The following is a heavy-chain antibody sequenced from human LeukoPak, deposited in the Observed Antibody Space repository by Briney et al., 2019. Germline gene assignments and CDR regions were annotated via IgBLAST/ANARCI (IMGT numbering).Heavy chain of an antibody. J-gene: IGHJ4*02. CDR3: ARLNDILTGPFDY. V-gene: IGHV5-51*01. CDR2: IYPGDSDS. Sequence: GESLKISCRGSGYSFTSYWIGWVRQMPGKGLEWMGIIYPGDSDSRYSPSFQGQVIISADKPISTAYLQWNSLKASDTAMYYCARLNDILTGPFDYWGQGTLVTVSS. CDR1: GYSFTSYW. D-gene: IGHD3-9*01.